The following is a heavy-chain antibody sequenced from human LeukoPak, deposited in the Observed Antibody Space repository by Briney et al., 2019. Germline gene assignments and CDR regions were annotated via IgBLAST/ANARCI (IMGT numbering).Heavy chain of an antibody. CDR1: GYTFTGYY. V-gene: IGHV1-2*02. CDR2: INPNSGDT. D-gene: IGHD5-24*01. J-gene: IGHJ4*02. Sequence: GASVKVSCKSSGYTFTGYYMHWVRQAPGQGLEWMGWINPNSGDTNSAQKFQGRVTKTRDTSISTAYMELNRLISDDTAVYYCATINRRDGRGGFDYWGQGTLVAVSS. CDR3: ATINRRDGRGGFDY.